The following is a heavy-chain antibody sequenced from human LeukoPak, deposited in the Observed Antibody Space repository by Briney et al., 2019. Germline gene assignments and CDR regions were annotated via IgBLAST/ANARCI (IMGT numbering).Heavy chain of an antibody. CDR1: GGSISSYY. CDR3: ARHPEGGSSTPEYFQH. V-gene: IGHV4-59*08. D-gene: IGHD6-13*01. Sequence: SETLSLTCTVSGGSISSYYWSWIRQPPGKGLEWIGYIYYSGSTNYNPSLKSRVTISVDTSKNQFSLKLSSVTAAVTAVYYCARHPEGGSSTPEYFQHWGQGTLVTVSS. J-gene: IGHJ1*01. CDR2: IYYSGST.